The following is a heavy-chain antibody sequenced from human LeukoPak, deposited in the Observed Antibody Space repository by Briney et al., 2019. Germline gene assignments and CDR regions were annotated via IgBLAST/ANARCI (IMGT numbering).Heavy chain of an antibody. CDR3: ARVSPAVGAFDI. CDR2: ISTYNGNT. CDR1: GYTFTTYG. J-gene: IGHJ3*02. Sequence: GASVKVSCKASGYTFTTYGITWVRQAPGQGLEWMGRISTYNGNTNYAQNLQGRVTMTTDTSTTTAYMELRSLTSDDTAIYYCARVSPAVGAFDIWGRGTMVTVSS. D-gene: IGHD6-13*01. V-gene: IGHV1-18*01.